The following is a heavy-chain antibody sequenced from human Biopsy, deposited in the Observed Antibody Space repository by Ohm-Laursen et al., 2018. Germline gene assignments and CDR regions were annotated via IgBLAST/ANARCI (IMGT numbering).Heavy chain of an antibody. V-gene: IGHV4-4*07. CDR2: IYTSGSP. J-gene: IGHJ4*02. CDR3: ARVGAGAPSIDYFDY. D-gene: IGHD1-26*01. CDR1: GDSINNYY. Sequence: GTLSLTCTVSGDSINNYYWSWIRQPAGKGLEWIGRIYTSGSPNYNLSLESRVTMSVDTPKNQFSLNLRSVTAADTAVYYCARVGAGAPSIDYFDYWGQGALVTVSS.